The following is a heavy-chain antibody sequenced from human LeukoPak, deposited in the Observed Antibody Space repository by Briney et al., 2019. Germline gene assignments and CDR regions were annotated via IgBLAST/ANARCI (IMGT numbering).Heavy chain of an antibody. CDR1: GYTFTDHW. CDR2: IYPGDSDT. D-gene: IGHD6-19*01. Sequence: KGGESLKISCKASGYTFTDHWIGWVRQMPWKGLEWMGIIYPGDSDTRYSPSFQGQVTISADKSISTAYLQWRNLQAPDTAMYYCARGDNSGWYFLDYWGQGTLVTVSS. V-gene: IGHV5-51*01. CDR3: ARGDNSGWYFLDY. J-gene: IGHJ4*02.